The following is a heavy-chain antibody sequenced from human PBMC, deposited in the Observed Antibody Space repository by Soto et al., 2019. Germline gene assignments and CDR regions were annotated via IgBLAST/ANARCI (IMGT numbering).Heavy chain of an antibody. Sequence: TSETLSLTCSVSGDSVSRGSYHWSWIRQPPGKGLEWIGFKPYTGSPDYNPSLKSRVVISIDRSKSQFSLKLSSVTATDTAVYFCAKVGWGGDSWGQGTLVTVSS. J-gene: IGHJ4*02. CDR3: AKVGWGGDS. CDR2: KPYTGSP. D-gene: IGHD7-27*01. V-gene: IGHV4-61*01. CDR1: GDSVSRGSYH.